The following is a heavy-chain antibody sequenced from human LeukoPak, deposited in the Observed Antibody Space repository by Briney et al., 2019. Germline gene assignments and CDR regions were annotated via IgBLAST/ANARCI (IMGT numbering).Heavy chain of an antibody. Sequence: GGSLRLSCTVSGFIFNNYWMSWLRQPPGKGLEWVANIRQEGTKKNYVDSVEDRLTISRDNAQNSVYLQMISPVSEANAVYYCASDTGHGYFESWGEGTQVSVSS. CDR1: GFIFNNYW. V-gene: IGHV3-7*01. J-gene: IGHJ4*02. D-gene: IGHD4-17*01. CDR2: IRQEGTKK. CDR3: ASDTGHGYFES.